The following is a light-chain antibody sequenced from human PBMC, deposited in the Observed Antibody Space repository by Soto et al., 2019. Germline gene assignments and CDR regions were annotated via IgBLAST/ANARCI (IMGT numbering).Light chain of an antibody. CDR1: QSVSSSY. CDR3: QQYGSSPHT. Sequence: EIVMTQSPATLSVSPGERXTLSXXASQSVSSSYLAWYQQKPGQAPRLLIYGASSRATRIPDRFSGSGSGTDFTLTISRLEPEDFAVYYCQQYGSSPHTFGGGTKVDI. CDR2: GAS. V-gene: IGKV3-20*01. J-gene: IGKJ4*01.